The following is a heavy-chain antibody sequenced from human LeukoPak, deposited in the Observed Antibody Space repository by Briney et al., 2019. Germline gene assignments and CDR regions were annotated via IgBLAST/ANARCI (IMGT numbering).Heavy chain of an antibody. CDR2: IYHSGST. CDR1: GYSISSGYY. J-gene: IGHJ3*02. CDR3: ARDPPDAFDI. V-gene: IGHV4-38-2*02. Sequence: SETLSLTCTVSGYSISSGYYWGWIRQPPGKGLEWIGSIYHSGSTYYNPSLKSRVTISVDTSKNQFSLKLSSMTAADTAVYYCARDPPDAFDIWGQGIMVTVSS.